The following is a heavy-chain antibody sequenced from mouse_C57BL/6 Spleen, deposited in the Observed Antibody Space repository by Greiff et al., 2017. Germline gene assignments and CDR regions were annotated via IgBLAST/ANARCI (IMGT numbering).Heavy chain of an antibody. CDR3: ARNWDVDWYFDV. V-gene: IGHV1-55*01. CDR2: IYPGSGST. D-gene: IGHD4-1*01. CDR1: GYPFTSYW. J-gene: IGHJ1*03. Sequence: QVQLQQPGAELVKPGASVKMSCKASGYPFTSYWITWVKQRPGQGLEWIGDIYPGSGSTNYNEKFKSKATLTVDTSSSTAYMQLSSLTSEDSAVYYCARNWDVDWYFDVWGTGTTVTVSS.